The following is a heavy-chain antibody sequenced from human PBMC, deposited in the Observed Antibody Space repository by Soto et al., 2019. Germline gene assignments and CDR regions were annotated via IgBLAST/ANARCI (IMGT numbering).Heavy chain of an antibody. J-gene: IGHJ6*02. CDR1: GGTFSSYA. V-gene: IGHV1-69*13. CDR2: IIPIFGTA. Sequence: SVKVSCKASGGTFSSYAISWVRQAPGQGLEWMGGIIPIFGTANYAQKFQGRVTITADESTSTAYMELSSLRSEDTAVYYCARXSSNEVQDYYYYYGMDVWGQGTTVTVSS. D-gene: IGHD6-13*01. CDR3: ARXSSNEVQDYYYYYGMDV.